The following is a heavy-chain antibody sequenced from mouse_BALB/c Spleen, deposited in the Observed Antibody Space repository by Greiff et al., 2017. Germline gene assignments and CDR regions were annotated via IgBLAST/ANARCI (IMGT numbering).Heavy chain of an antibody. Sequence: EVHLVESGGGLVKPGGSLKLSCAASGFAFSSYDMSWVRQTPEKRLEWVAYISSGGGSTYYPDTVKGRFTISRDNAKNTLYLQMSSLKSEDTAMYYCARLYGNYSYAMDYWGQGTSVTVSS. D-gene: IGHD2-10*02. CDR2: ISSGGGST. CDR3: ARLYGNYSYAMDY. V-gene: IGHV5-12-1*01. CDR1: GFAFSSYD. J-gene: IGHJ4*01.